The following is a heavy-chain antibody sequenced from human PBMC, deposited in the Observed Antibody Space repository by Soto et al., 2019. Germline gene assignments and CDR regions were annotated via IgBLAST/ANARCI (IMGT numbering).Heavy chain of an antibody. J-gene: IGHJ6*02. D-gene: IGHD2-21*02. Sequence: QVQLVESGGGVVQPGRSLRLSCAASGFTFSNYGMHWVRQAPGKGLEWVAVISYDGSNTYYADSVKGRFTISRDNSKNTLYLQMNILRAEDTAVYYCAKAPARAVTLSYYFYGMDIWGQWTTVTVSS. V-gene: IGHV3-30*18. CDR1: GFTFSNYG. CDR2: ISYDGSNT. CDR3: AKAPARAVTLSYYFYGMDI.